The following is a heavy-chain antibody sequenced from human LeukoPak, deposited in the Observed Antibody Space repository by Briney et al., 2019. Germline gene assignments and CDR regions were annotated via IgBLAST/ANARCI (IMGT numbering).Heavy chain of an antibody. J-gene: IGHJ6*04. Sequence: GGSLRLACSASGFTFSSYAMHWVRQAPGKGLEYVSAISNNGGNTYYADSVKGRFTMSRDNSKNTLYLQMSSLRPEDTAVYYCVIVGVPAAMNFYYGMDVWGKGTTVTVSS. V-gene: IGHV3-64D*06. D-gene: IGHD2-2*01. CDR3: VIVGVPAAMNFYYGMDV. CDR2: ISNNGGNT. CDR1: GFTFSSYA.